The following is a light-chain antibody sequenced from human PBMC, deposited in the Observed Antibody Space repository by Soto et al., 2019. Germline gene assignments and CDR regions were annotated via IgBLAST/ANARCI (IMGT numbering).Light chain of an antibody. CDR1: QGIASY. Sequence: QLTQSSSSLSASVGDRVTITCRASQGIASYLAWYQQKPGQAPNLLIYAASTLQSGVTSRFSGSGSGTDFTLTISCLQSEDFATYYCQQYYSYPRTFGQGTKVEIK. CDR2: AAS. V-gene: IGKV1-9*01. CDR3: QQYYSYPRT. J-gene: IGKJ1*01.